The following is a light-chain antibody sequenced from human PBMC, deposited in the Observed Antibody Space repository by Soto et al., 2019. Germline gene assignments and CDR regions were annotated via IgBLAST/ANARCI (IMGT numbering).Light chain of an antibody. V-gene: IGLV2-14*01. CDR2: DVS. Sequence: QSALTQPASVSGSPGQSITISCTGTSSDVGGYNYVSWYQQHPGKAPKLMIYDVSNRPSGVSNRFSGSKSGNTASLTISGLQAEDGADYYCSSHTSSSTGVFGGGTKVPAL. CDR3: SSHTSSSTGV. CDR1: SSDVGGYNY. J-gene: IGLJ2*01.